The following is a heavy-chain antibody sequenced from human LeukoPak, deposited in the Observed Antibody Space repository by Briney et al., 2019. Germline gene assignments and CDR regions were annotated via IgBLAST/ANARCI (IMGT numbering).Heavy chain of an antibody. D-gene: IGHD2-21*02. Sequence: PGGSLRLSCAASGFPFSSFYLHWVRQAPGKGLVWVSRINADGSLTNYADSVKGRFTVFRDNARNTLYLQMDSLRAEDTAVYYCASELAHCVGDCLKNWGQGTLVTVSS. J-gene: IGHJ4*02. V-gene: IGHV3-74*01. CDR2: INADGSLT. CDR3: ASELAHCVGDCLKN. CDR1: GFPFSSFY.